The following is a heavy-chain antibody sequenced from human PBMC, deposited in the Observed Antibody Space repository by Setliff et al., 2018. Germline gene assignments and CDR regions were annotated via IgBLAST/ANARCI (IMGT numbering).Heavy chain of an antibody. CDR3: ARDTYTIFGVVPSEAHAFDI. Sequence: GESLKISCAASGFTFSSYSMNWVRQAPGKGLEWVSSISSSSSYIYYADSVKGRFTISRDNAKNSLYLQMNSLRAEDTAVYYCARDTYTIFGVVPSEAHAFDIWGQGTMVTVS. CDR2: ISSSSSYI. CDR1: GFTFSSYS. D-gene: IGHD3-3*01. V-gene: IGHV3-21*01. J-gene: IGHJ3*02.